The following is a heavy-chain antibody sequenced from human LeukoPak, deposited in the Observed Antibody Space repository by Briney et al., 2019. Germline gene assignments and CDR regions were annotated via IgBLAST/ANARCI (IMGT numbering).Heavy chain of an antibody. CDR2: IYYSGST. Sequence: PSETLSLTCTVPGGSISSYYWSWIRQPPGKGLEWIGYIYYSGSTNYNPSLKSRVTISVDTSKNQFSLKLSSVTAADTAVYYCARVMAYCGGDCPFDYWGQGTLVTVSS. V-gene: IGHV4-59*01. CDR1: GGSISSYY. J-gene: IGHJ4*02. CDR3: ARVMAYCGGDCPFDY. D-gene: IGHD2-21*02.